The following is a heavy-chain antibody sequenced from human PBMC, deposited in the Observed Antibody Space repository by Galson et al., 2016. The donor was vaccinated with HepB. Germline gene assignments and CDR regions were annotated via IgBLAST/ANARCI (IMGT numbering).Heavy chain of an antibody. D-gene: IGHD3-22*01. J-gene: IGHJ4*02. CDR3: ARDNLSYYYDSSGYFDY. V-gene: IGHV1-69*06. Sequence: SVKVSCKASGGTFSIYAISWVRQAPGQGLEWMGGIIPIFGAANYAQKFQGRVTITADKSTSTAYMELSSLRSEDTAVYYCARDNLSYYYDSSGYFDYWGQGTLVTVSS. CDR2: IIPIFGAA. CDR1: GGTFSIYA.